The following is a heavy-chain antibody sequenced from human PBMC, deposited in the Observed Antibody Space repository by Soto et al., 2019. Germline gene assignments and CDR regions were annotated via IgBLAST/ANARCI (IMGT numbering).Heavy chain of an antibody. CDR1: GGSFSGYY. CDR3: ARGIYDTIFGVVANDY. V-gene: IGHV4-34*01. J-gene: IGHJ4*02. Sequence: SETLSLTCAVYGGSFSGYYWSWFGQPPGKGLEWIGEINHRGRSNYNPSLKSRVTISVDTSKNQFSLKLSSVTAADTAVYYCARGIYDTIFGVVANDYWGQGTLVTVSS. D-gene: IGHD3-3*01. CDR2: INHRGRS.